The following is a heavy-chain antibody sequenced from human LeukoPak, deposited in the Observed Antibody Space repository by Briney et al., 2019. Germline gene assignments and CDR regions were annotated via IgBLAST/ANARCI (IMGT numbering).Heavy chain of an antibody. CDR3: ARGMFLT. Sequence: ASVKVSCKVSGYTLTELSMHWVRQAPGKGLEWMGGFDPEYGETIYAQKFQGRVTMTRDTSTSTVYMELSSLRSEDTAVYYCARGMFLTWGQGTLVTVSS. CDR1: GYTLTELS. J-gene: IGHJ4*02. D-gene: IGHD3-10*02. V-gene: IGHV1-24*01. CDR2: FDPEYGET.